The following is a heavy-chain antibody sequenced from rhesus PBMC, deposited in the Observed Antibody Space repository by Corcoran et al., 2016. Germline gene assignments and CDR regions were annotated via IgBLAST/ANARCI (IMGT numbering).Heavy chain of an antibody. CDR3: ARRGLRGSSNRLGF. V-gene: IGHV4-173*01. CDR1: GGSISSNY. Sequence: LPLQESGPGLVKPSETLSLTCAVSGGSISSNYWSWIRQPPGKGLEWIGRISGSGWSTDYNPSLKSRVTISTDTSKNQFSLKLSSVTPADTAVYYCARRGLRGSSNRLGFWGQGLRVTVSS. J-gene: IGHJ3*01. CDR2: ISGSGWST. D-gene: IGHD4-29*01.